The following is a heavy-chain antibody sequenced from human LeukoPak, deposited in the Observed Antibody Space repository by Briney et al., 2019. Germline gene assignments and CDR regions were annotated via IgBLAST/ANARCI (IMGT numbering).Heavy chain of an antibody. CDR2: IIPIIGTA. D-gene: IGHD3-22*01. J-gene: IGHJ4*02. CDR3: AHVTLLRGSSGYYYYFDY. Sequence: SVKVSCKASGGTFTSYAISWVRQAPGQGLEWMGGIIPIIGTANYAQKLQGRVTIATDDSTSTAYTELSSLRSGDPAVYCCAHVTLLRGSSGYYYYFDYWGQGTLVTVSS. V-gene: IGHV1-69*05. CDR1: GGTFTSYA.